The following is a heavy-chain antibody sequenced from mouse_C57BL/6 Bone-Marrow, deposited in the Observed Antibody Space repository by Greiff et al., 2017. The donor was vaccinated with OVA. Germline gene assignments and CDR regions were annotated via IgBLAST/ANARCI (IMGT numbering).Heavy chain of an antibody. CDR3: ARDYGSPYWYFDV. J-gene: IGHJ1*03. CDR2: IDPSDSYT. Sequence: QVQLKQSGAELVKPGASVKLSCKASGYTFTSYWMPWVKQRPGQGLEWIGEIDPSDSYTNYNQKFKGKATLTVDTSSSTAYMQLSSLTSEDSAVYYCARDYGSPYWYFDVWGTGTTVTVSS. V-gene: IGHV1-50*01. D-gene: IGHD1-1*01. CDR1: GYTFTSYW.